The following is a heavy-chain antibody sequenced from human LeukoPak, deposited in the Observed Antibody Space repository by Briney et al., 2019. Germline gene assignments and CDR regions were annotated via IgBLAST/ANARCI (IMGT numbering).Heavy chain of an antibody. Sequence: GGTLRLSCATSGFTFVDYGLSWVRRAPGKGLEWLCAINYNGAITDYADSVKGRFTISRDNAKNSLYLRMDSLRAEDTALYYCARDRLGPSFSVSHFDLWGQGTLVTVSS. CDR3: ARDRLGPSFSVSHFDL. V-gene: IGHV3-20*04. J-gene: IGHJ4*02. CDR1: GFTFVDYG. D-gene: IGHD3-3*02. CDR2: INYNGAIT.